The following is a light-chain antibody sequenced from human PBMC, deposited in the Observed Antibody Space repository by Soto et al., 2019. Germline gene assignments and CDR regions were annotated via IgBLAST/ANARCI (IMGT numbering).Light chain of an antibody. Sequence: QSVLTQPLSASGTPGQRVTISCSGSSSNIGSNTVNWYQQLPGTAPKLLIYSNNQRPSGVPDRFSGSKSGTSASLAISGLQYEDEADYYCAAWDDSMNGRVFGGGTKVTVL. J-gene: IGLJ3*02. V-gene: IGLV1-44*01. CDR1: SSNIGSNT. CDR3: AAWDDSMNGRV. CDR2: SNN.